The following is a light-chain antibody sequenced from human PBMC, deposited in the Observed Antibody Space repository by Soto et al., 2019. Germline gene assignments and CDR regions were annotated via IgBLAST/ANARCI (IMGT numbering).Light chain of an antibody. Sequence: QSALTQPASVSGSPGQSITISCTGTSSDVGSYNLVSWYQQHPGTAPKLMIYEGSKRPSGIPDRFSGSKSGTSAPLVITGFHKGDEDDYYCGSWNSSLSAYVFGTGTKVTVL. CDR1: SSDVGSYNL. CDR2: EGS. V-gene: IGLV2-14*02. J-gene: IGLJ1*01. CDR3: GSWNSSLSAYV.